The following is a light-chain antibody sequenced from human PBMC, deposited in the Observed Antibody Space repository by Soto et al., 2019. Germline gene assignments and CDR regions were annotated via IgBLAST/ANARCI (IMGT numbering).Light chain of an antibody. J-gene: IGKJ3*01. Sequence: MTCRASDDVGGWLAWYQQQPGKAPKLLIFAVSTLHSGVPSRFSVTGSGTEFTLAVCMFSPQYFSTDFCQQSGSRSVAVVPGTKVDIK. CDR1: DDVGGW. CDR2: AVS. CDR3: QQSGSRSVA. V-gene: IGKV1D-12*01.